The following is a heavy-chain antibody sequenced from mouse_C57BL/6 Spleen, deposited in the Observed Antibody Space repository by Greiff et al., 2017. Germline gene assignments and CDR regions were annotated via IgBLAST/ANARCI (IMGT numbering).Heavy chain of an antibody. V-gene: IGHV1-59*01. J-gene: IGHJ3*01. Sequence: VQLQQSGAELVRPGTSVKLSCKASGYTFTSYWMHWVKQRPGQGLEWIGVIDPSDSYTNYNQKFKGKATLTVDTSSSTAYMQLSRLTPEDYAVYYYARSTGYGCCSEFAYWGQGTLVTVSA. CDR3: ARSTGYGCCSEFAY. D-gene: IGHD1-1*01. CDR1: GYTFTSYW. CDR2: IDPSDSYT.